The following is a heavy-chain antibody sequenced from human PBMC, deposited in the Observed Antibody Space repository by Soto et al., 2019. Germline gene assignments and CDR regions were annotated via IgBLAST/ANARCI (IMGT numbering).Heavy chain of an antibody. CDR2: IWYDGSNK. CDR1: GFTFSSYG. Sequence: QVQLVESGGGVVQPGRSLRLSCAASGFTFSSYGMHWVRQAPGKGLEWVAVIWYDGSNKYYADSVKGRFTISRDNSKNPLYLQMNGLRAEGTAVYYCAGMWAGLDYWGQGTLVTVSS. V-gene: IGHV3-33*01. D-gene: IGHD6-19*01. CDR3: AGMWAGLDY. J-gene: IGHJ4*02.